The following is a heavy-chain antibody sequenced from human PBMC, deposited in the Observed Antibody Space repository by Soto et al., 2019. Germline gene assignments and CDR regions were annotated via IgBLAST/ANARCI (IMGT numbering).Heavy chain of an antibody. J-gene: IGHJ6*02. V-gene: IGHV3-30*18. CDR1: GFTFSSYG. Sequence: QVQLVESGGGVVQPGRSLRLSCAASGFTFSSYGMHWVRQAPGKGLEWVAVISYDGSNKYYADSVKGRFTISRDNSKHTLYLQKNSLGAKATAVSYCAKAPTTTVTKFMHYGIAVWGQGTTVTVSS. CDR3: AKAPTTTVTKFMHYGIAV. CDR2: ISYDGSNK. D-gene: IGHD4-17*01.